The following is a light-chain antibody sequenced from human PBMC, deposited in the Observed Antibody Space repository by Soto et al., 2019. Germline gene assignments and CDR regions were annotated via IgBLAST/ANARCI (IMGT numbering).Light chain of an antibody. CDR3: QHRYNWPLT. J-gene: IGKJ4*01. V-gene: IGKV3-11*01. Sequence: DIVMTQSPATLSVSPGEGATLSCRASQSITGNLTWYQQKPGQAPRLLIYDASNRASGIPARFSGSGSGTDFTLTINSLEPEDFAIYYCQHRYNWPLTFGAGTKVEIK. CDR1: QSITGN. CDR2: DAS.